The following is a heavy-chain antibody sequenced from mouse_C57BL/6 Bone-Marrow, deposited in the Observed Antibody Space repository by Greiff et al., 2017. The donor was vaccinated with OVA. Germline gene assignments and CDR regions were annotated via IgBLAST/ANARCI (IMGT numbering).Heavy chain of an antibody. CDR1: GFTFSDYY. CDR2: INYDGSST. V-gene: IGHV5-16*01. D-gene: IGHD3-2*02. Sequence: EVQVVESEGGLVQPGSSMKLSCTASGFTFSDYYMAWVRQVPEKGLEWVANINYDGSSTYYLDSLKSRFNISRDNAKNILYLQMNSLKSEDTATYYCARGGWDWYFDVWGTGTTVTVSS. CDR3: ARGGWDWYFDV. J-gene: IGHJ1*03.